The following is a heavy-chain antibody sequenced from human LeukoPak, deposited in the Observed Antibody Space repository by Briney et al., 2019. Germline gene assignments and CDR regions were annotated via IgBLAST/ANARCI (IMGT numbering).Heavy chain of an antibody. CDR3: ARDFPPLYDSSGYPEYYFDY. CDR2: INPNSGGT. V-gene: IGHV1-2*02. J-gene: IGHJ4*02. D-gene: IGHD3-22*01. CDR1: GYTFTVYY. Sequence: ASVKVSCKASGYTFTVYYMHWVRHAPGQGLEWMGWINPNSGGTNYAQKFQSRVTMTRDTSISTAYMELGRLRSDDTAVYYCARDFPPLYDSSGYPEYYFDYWGQGTLVTVSS.